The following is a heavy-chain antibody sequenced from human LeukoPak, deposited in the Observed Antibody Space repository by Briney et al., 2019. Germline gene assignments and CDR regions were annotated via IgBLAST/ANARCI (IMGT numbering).Heavy chain of an antibody. V-gene: IGHV3-7*01. J-gene: IGHJ4*02. D-gene: IGHD6-13*01. CDR2: INQDGSEK. CDR3: ARDRVWTVLY. Sequence: EGSLRLSCAASGFTFSSYSMSWVRQAPGKGLEWVANINQDGSEKYYVDSVKGRFTISRDNAKNSLYLQMNSLRAEDTAVYYCARDRVWTVLYWGQGTLVTVSS. CDR1: GFTFSSYS.